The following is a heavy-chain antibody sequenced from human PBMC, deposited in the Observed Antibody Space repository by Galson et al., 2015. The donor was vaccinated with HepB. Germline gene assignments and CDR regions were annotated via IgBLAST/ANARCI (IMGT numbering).Heavy chain of an antibody. D-gene: IGHD3-16*01. CDR1: GGSISSYY. J-gene: IGHJ4*02. V-gene: IGHV4-59*01. CDR2: IYYSGST. CDR3: ARSSDYDYVYSLDY. Sequence: SETLSLTCTVSGGSISSYYWSWIRQPPGKGLEWIGYIYYSGSTNYNPSLKSRVTISVDTSKNQFSLKLSSVTAADTAVYYCARSSDYDYVYSLDYWGQGTLVTVSS.